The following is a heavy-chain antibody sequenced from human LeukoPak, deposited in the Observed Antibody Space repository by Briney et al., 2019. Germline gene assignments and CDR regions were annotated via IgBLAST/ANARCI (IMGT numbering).Heavy chain of an antibody. CDR2: IYTSGST. CDR1: GGSISSGGYY. CDR3: ARGRIVGATTYWFDP. V-gene: IGHV4-61*02. J-gene: IGHJ5*02. D-gene: IGHD1-26*01. Sequence: PSETLSLTCTVSGGSISSGGYYWSWIRQPAGKGLEWIGRIYTSGSTNYNPSLKSRVTISVDTSKNQFSLKLSSVTAADTAVYYCARGRIVGATTYWFDPWGQGTLVTVSS.